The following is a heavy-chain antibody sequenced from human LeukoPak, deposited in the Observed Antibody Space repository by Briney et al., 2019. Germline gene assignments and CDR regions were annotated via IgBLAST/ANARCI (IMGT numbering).Heavy chain of an antibody. Sequence: GGSLRLSCAASGFTLSSYGMHWVRQAPGKGLERVAVIWYDGSNKYYADSVKGRFTISRDNSKNTLYLQMNSLRAEDTAVYYCASYGSGSYGAFDIWGQGTMVTVSS. CDR3: ASYGSGSYGAFDI. CDR2: IWYDGSNK. CDR1: GFTLSSYG. V-gene: IGHV3-33*01. D-gene: IGHD3-10*01. J-gene: IGHJ3*02.